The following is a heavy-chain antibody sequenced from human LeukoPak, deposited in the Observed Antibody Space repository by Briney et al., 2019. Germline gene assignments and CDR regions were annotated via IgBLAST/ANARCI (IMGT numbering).Heavy chain of an antibody. J-gene: IGHJ3*01. CDR2: IYHSGRT. Sequence: SETLSLTCTVCGYSISSGYYWGWIRQPPGKGLEWIGSIYHSGRTYYNPSLKSRVTISVDTSKNQFSLKLSSVTAADTAVYYCVRPDDNSFDFWGQGTKVTVSS. CDR3: VRPDDNSFDF. CDR1: GYSISSGYY. D-gene: IGHD3-9*01. V-gene: IGHV4-38-2*02.